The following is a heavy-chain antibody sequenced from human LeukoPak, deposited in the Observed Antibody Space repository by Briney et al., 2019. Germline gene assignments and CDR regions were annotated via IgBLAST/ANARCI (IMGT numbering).Heavy chain of an antibody. J-gene: IGHJ4*02. V-gene: IGHV3-15*01. CDR1: RFTFSSYE. Sequence: PGGSLRLSCAASRFTFSSYEMNWVRQAPGKGLEWVGRIKSKTYGGTADYPAPVKGRFTISRDDSENTVYLQMNSLKTEDTAVYYCTTATSYWGQGSLVTVSS. CDR3: TTATSY. CDR2: IKSKTYGGTA.